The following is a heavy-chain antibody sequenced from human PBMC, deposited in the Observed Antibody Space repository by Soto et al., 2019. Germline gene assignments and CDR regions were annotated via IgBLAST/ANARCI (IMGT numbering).Heavy chain of an antibody. CDR3: APDWNFDY. CDR1: GGSITSGRSS. J-gene: IGHJ4*02. Sequence: SETLSLTCYVSGGSITSGRSSWNWIRQSPGKGLEWIASIYPSGSTYYNPSLKSRVSISVDRPENQFSLKLRSVAAADTAVYYCAPDWNFDYWGQGTLVTVSS. CDR2: IYPSGST. D-gene: IGHD2-21*01. V-gene: IGHV4-30-2*06.